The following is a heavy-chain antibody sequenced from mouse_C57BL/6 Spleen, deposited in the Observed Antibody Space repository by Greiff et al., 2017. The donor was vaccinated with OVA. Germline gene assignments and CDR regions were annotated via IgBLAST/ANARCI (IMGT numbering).Heavy chain of an antibody. CDR3: ARRGEYYFDY. CDR2: IDPSDSYT. V-gene: IGHV1-59*01. Sequence: QVHVKQSGAELVRPGTSVKLSCKASGYTFTSYWMHWVKQRPGQGLEWIGVIDPSDSYTNYNQKFKGKATLTVDTSSSTAYMQLSSLTSEDSAVYYCARRGEYYFDYWGQGTTLTVSS. J-gene: IGHJ2*01. CDR1: GYTFTSYW.